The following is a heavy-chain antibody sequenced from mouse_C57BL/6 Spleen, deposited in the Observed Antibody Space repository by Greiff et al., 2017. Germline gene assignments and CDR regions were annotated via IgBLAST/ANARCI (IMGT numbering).Heavy chain of an antibody. CDR2: IHPNSGST. CDR1: GYTFTSYW. J-gene: IGHJ1*03. D-gene: IGHD3-3*01. V-gene: IGHV1-64*01. Sequence: VQLQQPGAELVKPGASVKLSCKASGYTFTSYWMHWVKQRPGQGLEWIGMIHPNSGSTNYNEKFKSKATLTVDKSSSTAYMQLSSLTSEDSAVYYCAREGTGERYFDVWGTGTTVTVSS. CDR3: AREGTGERYFDV.